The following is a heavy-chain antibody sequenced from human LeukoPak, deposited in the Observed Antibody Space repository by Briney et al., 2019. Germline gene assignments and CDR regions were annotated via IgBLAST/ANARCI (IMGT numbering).Heavy chain of an antibody. D-gene: IGHD3-3*01. CDR3: ARARFLEWLLHFDY. Sequence: GASVRVSCKASGYTFTGYYMHWVRQAPGQGLEWMGWINPNSGGTNYAQKFQGRVTMTRDTSISTAYMELSRLRSDDTAVYYCARARFLEWLLHFDYWGPGTLVTVSS. V-gene: IGHV1-2*02. CDR2: INPNSGGT. J-gene: IGHJ4*02. CDR1: GYTFTGYY.